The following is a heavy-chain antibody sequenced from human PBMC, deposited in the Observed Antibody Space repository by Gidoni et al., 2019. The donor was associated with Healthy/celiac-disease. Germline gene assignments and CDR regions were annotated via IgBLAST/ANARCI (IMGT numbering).Heavy chain of an antibody. D-gene: IGHD6-13*01. CDR2: ISSSSSTI. CDR1: GFTFSSYS. CDR3: ARDTSSWYGYGMDV. Sequence: EVQLVESGGGLVQPGGSLRLSCAASGFTFSSYSMNWVRQAPGKGLEWVSYISSSSSTIYYADSVKGRFTISRDNAKNSLYLQMNSLRDEDTAVYYCARDTSSWYGYGMDVWGQGTTVTVSS. V-gene: IGHV3-48*02. J-gene: IGHJ6*02.